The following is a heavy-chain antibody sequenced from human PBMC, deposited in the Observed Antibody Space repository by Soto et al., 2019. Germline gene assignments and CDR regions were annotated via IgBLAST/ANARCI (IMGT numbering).Heavy chain of an antibody. J-gene: IGHJ4*02. V-gene: IGHV1-8*01. CDR2: MNPHSGNT. Sequence: ASVKVSCKASGYTFTSYDINWVRQATGEGLEWMGWMNPHSGNTGYAQRFQGRVTMTRNTSISTAYMELSSLRSEDTAVYYCARGNPSAYSSGWYAGYYYFDYWGQGTLVTVSS. D-gene: IGHD6-19*01. CDR3: ARGNPSAYSSGWYAGYYYFDY. CDR1: GYTFTSYD.